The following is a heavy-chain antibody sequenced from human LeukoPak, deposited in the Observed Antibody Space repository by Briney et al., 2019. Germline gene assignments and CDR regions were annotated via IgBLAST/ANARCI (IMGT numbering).Heavy chain of an antibody. Sequence: PSETLSLTCTVSGGSISSYYWSWIRQPPGKGLEWIGYIYYSGSTNYNPSLKSRVTISVDTSKNQFSLKLSSVTAADTAVYYCAGSGYYGSGSYFDYWGQGTLVTVSS. CDR1: GGSISSYY. CDR3: AGSGYYGSGSYFDY. V-gene: IGHV4-59*01. D-gene: IGHD3-10*01. J-gene: IGHJ4*02. CDR2: IYYSGST.